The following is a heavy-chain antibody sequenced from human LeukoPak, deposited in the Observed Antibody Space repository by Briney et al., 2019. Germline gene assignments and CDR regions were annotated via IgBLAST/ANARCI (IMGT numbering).Heavy chain of an antibody. CDR2: IYYSGST. J-gene: IGHJ6*03. Sequence: SETLSLTCTVSGGSISSSSYYWGWIRQPPGKGLEWIGSIYYSGSTYYNPSLKSRVTISVDTSKNQFSLKLSSVTAADTAVYYCARRVRRSIAARVGFGGCYYYMDVWGKGTTVTVSS. CDR3: ARRVRRSIAARVGFGGCYYYMDV. D-gene: IGHD6-6*01. V-gene: IGHV4-39*01. CDR1: GGSISSSSYY.